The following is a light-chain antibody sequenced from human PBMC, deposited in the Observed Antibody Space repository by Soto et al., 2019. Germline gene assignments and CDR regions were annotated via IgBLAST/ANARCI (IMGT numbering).Light chain of an antibody. Sequence: EIVLTQSPGTLSLSPGERATLSCRASQSVTSNYLAWYQQKPGRAPRLLIYDASNRATGIPDRFSGSGSGTDFTLTISRLEPEDFAVYYCQQYGSFPRTFGQGTKVDIK. CDR3: QQYGSFPRT. CDR2: DAS. V-gene: IGKV3-20*01. J-gene: IGKJ1*01. CDR1: QSVTSNY.